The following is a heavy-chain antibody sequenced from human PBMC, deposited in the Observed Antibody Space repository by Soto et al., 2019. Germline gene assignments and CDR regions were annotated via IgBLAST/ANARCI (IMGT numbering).Heavy chain of an antibody. D-gene: IGHD5-18*01. CDR2: ISGYNGNT. CDR1: GYTFTSYG. Sequence: ASVKVSCKASGYTFTSYGISWVRQAPGQGLEWMGWISGYNGNTNYAQKLQGRATMTTDTSTSTAYMELGSLRSDDTAVYYCARDGQLWLHDYYYYGMDVRGQGTTVTVSS. V-gene: IGHV1-18*01. CDR3: ARDGQLWLHDYYYYGMDV. J-gene: IGHJ6*02.